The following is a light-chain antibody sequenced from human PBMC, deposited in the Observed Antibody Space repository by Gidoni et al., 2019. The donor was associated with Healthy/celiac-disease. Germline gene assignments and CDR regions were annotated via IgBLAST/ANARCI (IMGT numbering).Light chain of an antibody. CDR1: KLGDKY. J-gene: IGLJ2*01. CDR2: KDS. CDR3: QAWDSRTVV. Sequence: SYELTQPPSVSVSPGQTARITCSGDKLGDKYACWYQKKPGQSPVLVIYKDSKRPSGIPERFSGSNSGNTATLTISGTQAMDEADYYCQAWDSRTVVFGGGTKLTVL. V-gene: IGLV3-1*01.